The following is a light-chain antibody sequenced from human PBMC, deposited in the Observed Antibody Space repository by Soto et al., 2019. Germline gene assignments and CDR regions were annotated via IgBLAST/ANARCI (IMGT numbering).Light chain of an antibody. J-gene: IGLJ2*01. CDR3: GTWDNSLSAVV. CDR2: DNN. Sequence: QSVLTQPPSVSAAPGQKVTISCSGSSSNIGNNYVSWYQQLPGTAPKLLIYDNNMRPSGIPDRFSGSKSGTSATLGITGLQTGDEADYYCGTWDNSLSAVVLGGGTQLTVL. V-gene: IGLV1-51*01. CDR1: SSNIGNNY.